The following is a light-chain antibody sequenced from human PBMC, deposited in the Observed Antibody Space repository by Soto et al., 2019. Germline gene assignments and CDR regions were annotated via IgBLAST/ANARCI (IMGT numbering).Light chain of an antibody. J-gene: IGKJ4*01. V-gene: IGKV3-20*01. CDR2: GAS. Sequence: EVVLTQSPGTLSLSPGERVTLSCRASQSVSSNYLAWYQHKPGQATRLLIFGASNRATGIPDRFSGSGSGTDFTLTISGLEPEDFAVYYCQQYSGLTLTFGGGTKLDI. CDR1: QSVSSNY. CDR3: QQYSGLTLT.